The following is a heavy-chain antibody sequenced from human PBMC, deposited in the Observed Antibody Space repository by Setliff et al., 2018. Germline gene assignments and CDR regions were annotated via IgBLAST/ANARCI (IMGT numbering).Heavy chain of an antibody. CDR2: FDPEDGET. CDR1: GYTLTELS. CDR3: ATNAGRSSSWYPRRPGEGHAFDI. V-gene: IGHV1-24*01. J-gene: IGHJ3*02. D-gene: IGHD6-13*01. Sequence: ASVKVSCKVFGYTLTELSRHWVRQAPGKGLEWMGGFDPEDGETIYAQKFQGRVTMTEDTSTDTAYMELSSLRSEDTAVYYCATNAGRSSSWYPRRPGEGHAFDIWGQGTMVTVSS.